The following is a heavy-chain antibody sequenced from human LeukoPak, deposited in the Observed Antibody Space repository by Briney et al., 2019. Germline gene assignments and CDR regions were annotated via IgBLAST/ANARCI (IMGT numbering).Heavy chain of an antibody. CDR2: IWYDGSNK. Sequence: GGSLRLSCAASGFTFYTFGMNWVRQAPGKGLEWVAVIWYDGSNKYYADSVMGRFTISRDNSKSTLYLQMNSLRTEDTALYYCAKASARYYYYGMDVWGQGTTVTVSS. CDR3: AKASARYYYYGMDV. CDR1: GFTFYTFG. D-gene: IGHD2-2*01. J-gene: IGHJ6*02. V-gene: IGHV3-30*02.